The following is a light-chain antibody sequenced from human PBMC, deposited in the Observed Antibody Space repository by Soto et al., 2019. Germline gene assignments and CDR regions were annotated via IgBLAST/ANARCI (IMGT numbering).Light chain of an antibody. CDR2: KAS. CDR1: QSISSW. J-gene: IGKJ1*01. Sequence: DIQMTQSPSTLSASVGDRVTITCRASQSISSWLAWYQQKPGKAPKLLIYKASSLESGVPSRFSGSGSGTEFTLTISSLQPNDFATYCSKQQGTFGHGTKVEIK. CDR3: KQQGT. V-gene: IGKV1-5*03.